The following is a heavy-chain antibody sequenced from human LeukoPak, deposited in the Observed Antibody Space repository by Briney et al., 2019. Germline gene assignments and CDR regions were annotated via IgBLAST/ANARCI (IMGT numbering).Heavy chain of an antibody. D-gene: IGHD3-22*01. V-gene: IGHV1-18*01. CDR2: ISAYNGNT. Sequence: ASVKVSCKASGYTFTSYGISWVRQAPGQGLEWMGRISAYNGNTNYAQKLQGRVTMTTDTSTSTAYMELRSLRSDDTAVYYCARDSEYYYDSSGYPPVDYWGQGTLVTVSS. CDR3: ARDSEYYYDSSGYPPVDY. CDR1: GYTFTSYG. J-gene: IGHJ4*02.